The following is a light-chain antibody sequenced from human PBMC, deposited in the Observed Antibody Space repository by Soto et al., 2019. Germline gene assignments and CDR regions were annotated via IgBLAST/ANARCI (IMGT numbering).Light chain of an antibody. Sequence: QSVLTQPPSASGSPGQPVTISCTGTSSDVGGYNYVSWYQQHPGKAPKLLIYEVSKRPSGVPDRFSGSKSGNTASLTVSGLQAEDEADHYCSSYAGNNKVFGTGTKVTVL. CDR1: SSDVGGYNY. CDR2: EVS. CDR3: SSYAGNNKV. V-gene: IGLV2-8*01. J-gene: IGLJ1*01.